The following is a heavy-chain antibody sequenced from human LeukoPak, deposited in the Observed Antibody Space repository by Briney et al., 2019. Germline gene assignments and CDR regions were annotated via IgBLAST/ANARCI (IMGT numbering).Heavy chain of an antibody. CDR1: GYSFTSSW. V-gene: IGHV5-51*01. Sequence: GESLKISCKGSGYSFTSSWIAWVRQMPGEGLECMGIIYPPDSETRYSPSFQGQVTISVDKSISTAYLQWSSLKASDTAMYYCARHRRADYYDSSGSGAFDIWGQGTMVTVSS. D-gene: IGHD3-22*01. CDR3: ARHRRADYYDSSGSGAFDI. CDR2: IYPPDSET. J-gene: IGHJ3*02.